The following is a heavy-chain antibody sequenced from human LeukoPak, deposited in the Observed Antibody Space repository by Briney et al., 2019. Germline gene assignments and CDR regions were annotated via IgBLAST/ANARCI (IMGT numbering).Heavy chain of an antibody. D-gene: IGHD2-2*01. CDR3: ATYPGTVAPGGMDV. CDR1: GYTFTGYY. V-gene: IGHV1-2*02. Sequence: ASVTVSCKASGYTFTGYYMHWVRQAPGQGLEWMRWINPNSGGTNSAQTFQGRVSMTRDTSISTAHMELSRLRSDDTAVYYCATYPGTVAPGGMDVWGQGTPVTVSS. CDR2: INPNSGGT. J-gene: IGHJ6*02.